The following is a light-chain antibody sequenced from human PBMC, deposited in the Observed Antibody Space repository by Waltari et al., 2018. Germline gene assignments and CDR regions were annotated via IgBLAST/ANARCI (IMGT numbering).Light chain of an antibody. CDR1: SSNIGAGYD. Sequence: QSVLTQPPSVSGAPGQRVTISCTGSSSNIGAGYDVQWYQHLPGTAPKLLIYRDSSRPSGVLDRFSGSKSGTAASLAITGLQAEDEADYYCQSYDSSLSGYVFGPATKVTVL. V-gene: IGLV1-40*01. CDR2: RDS. J-gene: IGLJ1*01. CDR3: QSYDSSLSGYV.